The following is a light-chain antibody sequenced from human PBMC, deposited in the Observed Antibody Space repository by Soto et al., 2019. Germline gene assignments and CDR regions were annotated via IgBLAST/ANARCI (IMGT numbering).Light chain of an antibody. CDR2: AAS. Sequence: DIPMTQSPSFGSASVGDGVTITCRGSQGISSGLAWYQHKPGRAPKLLIHAASSLESGVPSRFSGSGSGTDFTLTISSLQPEDFATYYCQQTTSFPLTFGGGTKVEIK. J-gene: IGKJ4*01. CDR1: QGISSG. V-gene: IGKV1-12*01. CDR3: QQTTSFPLT.